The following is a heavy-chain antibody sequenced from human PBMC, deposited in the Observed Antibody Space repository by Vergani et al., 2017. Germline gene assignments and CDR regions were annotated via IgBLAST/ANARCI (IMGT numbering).Heavy chain of an antibody. J-gene: IGHJ4*02. CDR1: GFTFSSYE. CDR2: ISSSGSI. Sequence: EVQLVESGGGLVQPGGSLRLSCAASGFTFSSYEMNWVRQAPGKGLEWVSYISSSGSIGYADSVKGRFTISRDNAKNSLYLQMNSLRAEDTALYYCAKDRVAGTGLDYWGQGTLVTVSS. CDR3: AKDRVAGTGLDY. V-gene: IGHV3-48*03. D-gene: IGHD6-19*01.